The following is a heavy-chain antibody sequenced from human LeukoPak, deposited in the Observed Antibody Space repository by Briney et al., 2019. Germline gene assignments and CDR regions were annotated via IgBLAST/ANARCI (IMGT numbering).Heavy chain of an antibody. Sequence: ASVKVSCKVSGYTLTELSMHWVRQAPGKGLEWMGGFDPEDGETIYAQKFQGRVAMTEDTSTDTAYMELSSLRSEDTAVYYCATPPLYSGSYFCYWGQGTLVTVSS. CDR2: FDPEDGET. D-gene: IGHD1-26*01. CDR1: GYTLTELS. J-gene: IGHJ4*02. CDR3: ATPPLYSGSYFCY. V-gene: IGHV1-24*01.